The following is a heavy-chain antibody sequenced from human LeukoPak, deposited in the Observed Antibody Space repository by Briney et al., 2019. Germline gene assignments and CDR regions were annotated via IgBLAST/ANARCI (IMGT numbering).Heavy chain of an antibody. Sequence: SETLSLTCGVSGYSINSGYYWGWIRQSPGKGLEWLGSLYHSRSSFYNPSLKSRVTISVDTSKNQFSLKLRSVTAADSAVYYCAREGTYYYESTGYRIFDYWGQGILVTVSS. D-gene: IGHD3-22*01. V-gene: IGHV4-38-2*02. CDR1: GYSINSGYY. J-gene: IGHJ4*02. CDR2: LYHSRSS. CDR3: AREGTYYYESTGYRIFDY.